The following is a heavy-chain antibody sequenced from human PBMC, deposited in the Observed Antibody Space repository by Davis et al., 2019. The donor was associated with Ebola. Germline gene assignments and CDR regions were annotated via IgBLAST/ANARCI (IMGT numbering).Heavy chain of an antibody. CDR3: AREEEKYWYFDL. Sequence: PSETLSLTCTVSGGSVSSGSYYWSWIRQPPGKGLEWIGYIYYSGSTNYNPSLKSRVTMSVDTSKNQFSLKLSSVTAADTAMYYCAREEEKYWYFDLWGRGTLVTVSS. CDR1: GGSVSSGSYY. CDR2: IYYSGST. J-gene: IGHJ2*01. V-gene: IGHV4-61*01.